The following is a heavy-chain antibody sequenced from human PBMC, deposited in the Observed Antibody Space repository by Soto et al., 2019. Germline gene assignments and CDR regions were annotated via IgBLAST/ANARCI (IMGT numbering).Heavy chain of an antibody. Sequence: GGSLRLSCAASGFTFSSYAISWVRQAPGKGLEWVSAISGSGGSTYYADSVKGRFTISRDNSKNTLYLQMNSLGAEDTAVYYCAKDSYYDSSGYYYVDYFDYWGQGTLVTVSS. J-gene: IGHJ4*02. CDR2: ISGSGGST. V-gene: IGHV3-23*01. CDR3: AKDSYYDSSGYYYVDYFDY. D-gene: IGHD3-22*01. CDR1: GFTFSSYA.